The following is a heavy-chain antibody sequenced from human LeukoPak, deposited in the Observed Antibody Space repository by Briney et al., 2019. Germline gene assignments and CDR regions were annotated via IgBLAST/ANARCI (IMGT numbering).Heavy chain of an antibody. Sequence: ASVKVSCKASGYTFTSYGISWVRQAPGQGLEWMGWISAYNGNTNYARKLQGRVTMTRDTSISTAYMELSRLRSDDTAVYYCARGVGSYIDYWGQGTLVTVSS. V-gene: IGHV1-18*01. CDR2: ISAYNGNT. D-gene: IGHD3-10*01. CDR3: ARGVGSYIDY. CDR1: GYTFTSYG. J-gene: IGHJ4*02.